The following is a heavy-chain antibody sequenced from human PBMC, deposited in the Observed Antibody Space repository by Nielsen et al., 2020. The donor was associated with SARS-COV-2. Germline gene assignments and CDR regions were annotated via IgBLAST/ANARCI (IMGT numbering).Heavy chain of an antibody. J-gene: IGHJ6*02. CDR1: GFTFSSYS. Sequence: GESLQISCAASGFTFSSYSMNWVRQASGKGLEWVGRIRSNANSYATAYGEPAKGRSTISRDDLKNTAYLQMNSLKTEDTAVYYCAKGGDDARIRGMDVWGQGTTVTVSS. D-gene: IGHD1-1*01. V-gene: IGHV3-73*01. CDR3: AKGGDDARIRGMDV. CDR2: IRSNANSYAT.